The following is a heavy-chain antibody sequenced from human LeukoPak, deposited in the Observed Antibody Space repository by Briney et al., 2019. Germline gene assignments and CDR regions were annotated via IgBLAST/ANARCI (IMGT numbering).Heavy chain of an antibody. V-gene: IGHV1-2*02. D-gene: IGHD2-2*01. Sequence: ASVHVSCKASGYSFTGYYLQWVRQAPGQGLEWMGWINPDSGGTNSAQKFQGRVTMTRDTSISTAYMELSSLRSDDTAVYYCARDHCTSINCYEYKYYGMDVWGQGTTVTVSS. J-gene: IGHJ6*02. CDR1: GYSFTGYY. CDR3: ARDHCTSINCYEYKYYGMDV. CDR2: INPDSGGT.